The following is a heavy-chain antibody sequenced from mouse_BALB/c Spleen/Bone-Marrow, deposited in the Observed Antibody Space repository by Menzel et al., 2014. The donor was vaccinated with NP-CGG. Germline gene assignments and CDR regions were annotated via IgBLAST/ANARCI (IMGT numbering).Heavy chain of an antibody. CDR2: IYPGTDST. V-gene: IGHV1S132*01. CDR1: GNIFTSYW. Sequence: VQLQQSGAELVRPGASVKLSCKTSGNIFTSYWIHWVKQRSGQALEWIARIYPGTDSTYYNEKFKGQATLTADKSSSTAYMQLSSLKSEDSAVYFCARENYAFDYWGQGTTLTVSS. J-gene: IGHJ2*01. CDR3: ARENYAFDY. D-gene: IGHD2-4*01.